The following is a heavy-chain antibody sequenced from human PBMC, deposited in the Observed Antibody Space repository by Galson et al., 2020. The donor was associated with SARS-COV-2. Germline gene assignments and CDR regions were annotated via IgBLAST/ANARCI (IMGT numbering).Heavy chain of an antibody. V-gene: IGHV4-34*01. Sequence: SETLSLTCAVYGGSFKNHYWTWIRQSPGKGLEWSGEINYRGSTNYDPSLQGRVAMSVDTSKNQFSLRLSSVTAADTAVYYCVRGAEERRIIVVVPYYYNYMDVWGEGTTVTVSS. D-gene: IGHD2-15*01. CDR2: INYRGST. CDR1: GGSFKNHY. J-gene: IGHJ6*03. CDR3: VRGAEERRIIVVVPYYYNYMDV.